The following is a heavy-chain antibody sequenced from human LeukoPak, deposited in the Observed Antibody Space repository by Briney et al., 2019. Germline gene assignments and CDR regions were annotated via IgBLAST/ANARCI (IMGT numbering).Heavy chain of an antibody. Sequence: SETLSLTCAVYGGSFSGYYWSWIRQPPGKGLEWIGEINHSGSTNYIPSLKSRVTISVDTSKNQFSLKLSSVTAADTAVYYCARPSSSWYNWFDPWGQGTLVTVSS. J-gene: IGHJ5*02. CDR1: GGSFSGYY. V-gene: IGHV4-34*01. CDR2: INHSGST. CDR3: ARPSSSWYNWFDP. D-gene: IGHD6-13*01.